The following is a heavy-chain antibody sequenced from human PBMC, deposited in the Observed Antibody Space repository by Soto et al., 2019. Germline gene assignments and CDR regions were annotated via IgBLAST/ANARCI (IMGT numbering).Heavy chain of an antibody. CDR1: GFTFSSYG. Sequence: QVQLVESGGGVVQPGRSLRLSCAASGFTFSSYGMHWVRQAPGKGLEWVAVISYDGSNKYYADSVKGRFTISRDNSKNTLYLQMNSLRAEDTAVYYCAKDMSTVTTGYYFDYWGQGTLVTVSS. CDR2: ISYDGSNK. V-gene: IGHV3-30*18. J-gene: IGHJ4*02. D-gene: IGHD4-4*01. CDR3: AKDMSTVTTGYYFDY.